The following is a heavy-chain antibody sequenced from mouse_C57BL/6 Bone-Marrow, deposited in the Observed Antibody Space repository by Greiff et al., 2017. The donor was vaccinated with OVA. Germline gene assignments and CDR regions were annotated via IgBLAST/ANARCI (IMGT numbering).Heavy chain of an antibody. J-gene: IGHJ1*03. CDR1: GFTFSDYG. CDR2: ISSGSSTI. CDR3: ASPPYGNYGYFDV. V-gene: IGHV5-17*01. D-gene: IGHD2-1*01. Sequence: EVKVVESGGGLVKPGGSLKLSCAASGFTFSDYGMHWVRQAPEKGLEWVAYISSGSSTIYYADTVKGRFTISRDNAKNTLFLQMTSLRSEDTAMYYCASPPYGNYGYFDVWGTGTTGTVSS.